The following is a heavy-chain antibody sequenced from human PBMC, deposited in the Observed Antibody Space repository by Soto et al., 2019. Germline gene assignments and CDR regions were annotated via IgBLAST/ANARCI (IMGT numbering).Heavy chain of an antibody. J-gene: IGHJ6*02. CDR2: ISAYNGNT. CDR3: ARDPRGVGATDYYYGMDV. CDR1: GYTFTSYG. V-gene: IGHV1-18*04. D-gene: IGHD1-26*01. Sequence: VQLVQSGAEVKKPGASVKVSCKASGYTFTSYGISWVRQAPGQGLEWMGWISAYNGNTNYAQKLQGRVTMTTDTSTSTAYMELRSLRSDDTAVYYCARDPRGVGATDYYYGMDVWGQGTTVTVSS.